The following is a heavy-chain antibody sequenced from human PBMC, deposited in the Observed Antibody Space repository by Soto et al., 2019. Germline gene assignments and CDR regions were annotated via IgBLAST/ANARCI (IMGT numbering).Heavy chain of an antibody. CDR3: TRPTDRLDAFDI. CDR2: IRSKANSYAT. J-gene: IGHJ3*02. Sequence: HPGGSLRLSCAASGFTFSGSAMHWVRQASGKGLEWVGRIRSKANSYATAYDASVKGRFTISRDDSKNTAYLQMNSLKTEDTAVYYCTRPTDRLDAFDIWGQGTMVTVSS. CDR1: GFTFSGSA. V-gene: IGHV3-73*01.